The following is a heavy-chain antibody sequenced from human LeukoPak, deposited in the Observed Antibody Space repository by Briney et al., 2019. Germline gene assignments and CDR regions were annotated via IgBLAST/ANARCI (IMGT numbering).Heavy chain of an antibody. CDR1: GFTFSSYE. V-gene: IGHV3-21*01. D-gene: IGHD3-22*01. CDR3: AKDHQATYYYDSSGYPFDY. CDR2: ISTSSSYI. Sequence: PGGSLRLSCAASGFTFSSYEMNWVRQAPGKGLEWVSFISTSSSYIYNADSAKGRFTISRDNSKNTLYLQMNSLRAEDTAVYYCAKDHQATYYYDSSGYPFDYWGQGTLVTVSS. J-gene: IGHJ4*02.